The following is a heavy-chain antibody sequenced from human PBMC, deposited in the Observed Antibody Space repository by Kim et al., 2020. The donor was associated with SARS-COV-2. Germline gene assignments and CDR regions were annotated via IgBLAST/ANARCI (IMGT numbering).Heavy chain of an antibody. CDR3: AREAVAGSFDH. V-gene: IGHV1-3*01. J-gene: IGHJ4*02. Sequence: NTGYSQKCQAEVSSTRDTSATAAYLELSGLRSEDTAVYYCAREAVAGSFDHWGQGTLVTVSS. CDR2: NT. D-gene: IGHD6-19*01.